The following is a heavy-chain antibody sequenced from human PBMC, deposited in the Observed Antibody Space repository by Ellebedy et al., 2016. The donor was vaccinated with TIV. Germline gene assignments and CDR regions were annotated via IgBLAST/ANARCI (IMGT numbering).Heavy chain of an antibody. CDR3: ARGRVRHFDY. Sequence: AASVKVSCKASGYTFTTYYMHWVRQATGQGLEWMGWMNPHIGNTGYAQKFQGRVTMTRNTSISTAYMELSSLRSEDTAVYYCARGRVRHFDYWGQGTLVTVSS. J-gene: IGHJ4*02. CDR2: MNPHIGNT. CDR1: GYTFTTYY. V-gene: IGHV1-8*02. D-gene: IGHD4-23*01.